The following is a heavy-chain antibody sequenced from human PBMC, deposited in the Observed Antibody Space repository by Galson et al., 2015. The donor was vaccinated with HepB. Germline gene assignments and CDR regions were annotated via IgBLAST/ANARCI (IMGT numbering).Heavy chain of an antibody. D-gene: IGHD4/OR15-4a*01. CDR1: GFTFSDWF. Sequence: SLRLSCAASGFTFSDWFMSWVRQAPGKGLEWVSYINGNGFNTKYADSVKGRFTISRDNVGNSLSLQMNSLRAEDTGIYYCAREKYANPDYWGQGTLVTVSS. CDR3: AREKYANPDY. V-gene: IGHV3-11*06. J-gene: IGHJ4*02. CDR2: INGNGFNT.